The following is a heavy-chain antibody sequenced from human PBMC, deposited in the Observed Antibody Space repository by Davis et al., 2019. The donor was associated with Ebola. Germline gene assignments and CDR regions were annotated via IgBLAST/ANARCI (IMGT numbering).Heavy chain of an antibody. Sequence: PGGSLRLSCAASGFTFSSYAMSWVRQAPGKGLEWVSTISGSGDSTYYADSVKGRFTISRDNTKNSLFLQMDSLRPEDTAVYFCAREIRDVYNRRAFDIWGQGTMVTVSS. CDR3: AREIRDVYNRRAFDI. V-gene: IGHV3-23*01. CDR2: ISGSGDST. J-gene: IGHJ3*02. D-gene: IGHD5-24*01. CDR1: GFTFSSYA.